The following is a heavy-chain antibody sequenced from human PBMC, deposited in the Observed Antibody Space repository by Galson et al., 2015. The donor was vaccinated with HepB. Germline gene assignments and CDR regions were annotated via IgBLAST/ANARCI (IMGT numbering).Heavy chain of an antibody. V-gene: IGHV3-7*03. Sequence: SLRLSCAASGFTFSSYWMSWVRQAPGKGLEWVANIKQDGSEKYYVDSVKGRFTISRDNAKNSLYLQMNSLRAEDTAVYYCARDGYGTIAVAGYYFDYWGQGTLVTVSS. CDR3: ARDGYGTIAVAGYYFDY. J-gene: IGHJ4*02. CDR1: GFTFSSYW. D-gene: IGHD6-19*01. CDR2: IKQDGSEK.